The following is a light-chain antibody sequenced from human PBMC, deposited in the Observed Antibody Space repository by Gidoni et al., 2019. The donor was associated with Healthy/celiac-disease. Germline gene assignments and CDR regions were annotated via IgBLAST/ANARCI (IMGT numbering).Light chain of an antibody. CDR2: DAS. CDR1: QSVSSY. Sequence: EIVLTQSPATLSLSPGEIATLSCRSSQSVSSYLAWYQQKPGQAPRLLIYDASNRATGIPARFSGSGSGTDFTLTISSLEPEDFAVYYCQQRSNWRDTFGGGTKVEIK. V-gene: IGKV3-11*01. CDR3: QQRSNWRDT. J-gene: IGKJ4*01.